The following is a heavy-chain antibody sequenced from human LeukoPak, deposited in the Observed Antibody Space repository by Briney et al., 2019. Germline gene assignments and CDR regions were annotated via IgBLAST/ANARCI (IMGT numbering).Heavy chain of an antibody. D-gene: IGHD1-26*01. CDR1: GFTFSSYW. Sequence: GGSLRLSCAASGFTFSSYWMSWVRQAPGKELEWVANIKQDGSEKYYVDSVKGRFTISRDNAKNSLYLQMNSLRSEDTAVYYSASGSWAAGRFDPWGQGTLVTVSS. CDR3: ASGSWAAGRFDP. J-gene: IGHJ5*02. V-gene: IGHV3-7*03. CDR2: IKQDGSEK.